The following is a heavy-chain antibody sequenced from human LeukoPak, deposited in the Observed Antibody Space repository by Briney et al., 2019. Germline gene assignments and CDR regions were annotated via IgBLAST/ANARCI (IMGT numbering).Heavy chain of an antibody. CDR1: GGSISSSNW. CDR3: ARGVHFDY. J-gene: IGHJ4*02. V-gene: IGHV4-4*02. CDR2: IYHSGST. Sequence: PSETLSLTCAVSGGSISSSNWWSWVRQPPGKGLEWIGEIYHSGSTNYNPSLKSRVTISVDISKNQFSLNLRSVAAADTAVYYCARGVHFDYWGQGTLVTVSS.